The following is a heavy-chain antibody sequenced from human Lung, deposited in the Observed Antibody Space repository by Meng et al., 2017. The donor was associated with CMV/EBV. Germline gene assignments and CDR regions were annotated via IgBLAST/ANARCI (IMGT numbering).Heavy chain of an antibody. V-gene: IGHV1-18*01. CDR2: INAYNINT. J-gene: IGHJ5*02. CDR3: ARARFYDTTANWFDP. Sequence: SRYTFTSYSITWVRQAPGQGLQWVGWINAYNINTNYAQKLQGRVTMTTDTSTRTAYMELRSLRSDDTAIYYCARARFYDTTANWFDPWGQGTLVTVSS. D-gene: IGHD2/OR15-2a*01. CDR1: RYTFTSYS.